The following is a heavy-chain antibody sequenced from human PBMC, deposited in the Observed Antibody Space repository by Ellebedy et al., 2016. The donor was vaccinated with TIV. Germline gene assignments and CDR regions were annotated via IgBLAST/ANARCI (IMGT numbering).Heavy chain of an antibody. CDR2: MSGSGSST. CDR1: GLTFSSYA. V-gene: IGHV3-23*01. D-gene: IGHD6-19*01. Sequence: GESLKISCTASGLTFSSYAMNWVRQAPGKGLEWVSAMSGSGSSTYYADSVKGRFTISRDNSKNTVYLQMNSLRDDDTAVYHCVAGAGWIFDYWGRGTLVTVSS. CDR3: VAGAGWIFDY. J-gene: IGHJ4*02.